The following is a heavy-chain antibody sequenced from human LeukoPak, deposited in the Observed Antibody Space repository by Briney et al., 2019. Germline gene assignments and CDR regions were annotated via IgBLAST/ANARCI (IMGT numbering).Heavy chain of an antibody. CDR2: INQGGSVK. CDR1: GFTFRSYW. CDR3: ARVGYSGWNLEY. Sequence: GGSLRLSCAASGFTFRSYWMSWVRQAPGKGLEWVANINQGGSVKYYVDSVNGRFTISRDDAKNSLYVQMNSLRDEDTAVYYCARVGYSGWNLEYWGQGTLVTVSS. V-gene: IGHV3-7*01. J-gene: IGHJ4*02. D-gene: IGHD5-12*01.